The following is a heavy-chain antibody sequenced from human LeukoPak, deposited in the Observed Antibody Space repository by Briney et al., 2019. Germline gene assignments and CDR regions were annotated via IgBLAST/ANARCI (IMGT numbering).Heavy chain of an antibody. CDR2: SKNKAQSFLT. V-gene: IGHV3-72*01. D-gene: IGHD1-7*01. J-gene: IGHJ4*02. Sequence: GGSLRLSCAASGFTFSSYSMNWVRQAPGEWREWVARSKNKAQSFLTEYAASVKGRFIISRDDSRNSLFLQMNSLKTEDTAVYYCASPQRGSNNWNYFWGQGTLVTVSS. CDR3: ASPQRGSNNWNYF. CDR1: GFTFSSYS.